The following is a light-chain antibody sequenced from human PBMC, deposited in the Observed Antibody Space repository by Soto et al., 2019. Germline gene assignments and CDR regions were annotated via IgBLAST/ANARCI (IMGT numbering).Light chain of an antibody. J-gene: IGKJ1*01. V-gene: IGKV4-1*01. CDR1: QSVLYNSDNKNY. Sequence: DIVMTQSPDSLAVSLGERATINCKSSQSVLYNSDNKNYLSWYQQKPGQPPKLLIYWASTRESGAPDRFSGGGSGTDFTLTISSLQAEDVAVYYCQQYYGTPLTFGQGTKVEIK. CDR3: QQYYGTPLT. CDR2: WAS.